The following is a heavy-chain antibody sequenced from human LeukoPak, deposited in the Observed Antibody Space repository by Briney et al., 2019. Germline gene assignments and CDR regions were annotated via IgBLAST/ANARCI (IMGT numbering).Heavy chain of an antibody. CDR2: ITSSSRYT. J-gene: IGHJ4*02. D-gene: IGHD3-22*01. CDR3: ARESESYDSSGSTFKY. V-gene: IGHV3-21*06. CDR1: VFTFSTYN. Sequence: PGGSLRLSCAASVFTFSTYNMNWVRQAPGKGLEWVSSITSSSRYTFYADSVKGRFTISRDNAKNSLYLQMNSLRAEDTAVHYCARESESYDSSGSTFKYWGQGTLVTVSS.